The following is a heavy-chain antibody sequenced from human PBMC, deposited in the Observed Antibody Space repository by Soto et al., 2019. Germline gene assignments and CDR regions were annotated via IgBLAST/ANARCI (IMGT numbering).Heavy chain of an antibody. CDR1: GYTITSYD. D-gene: IGHD3-10*01. J-gene: IGHJ4*02. CDR2: MNPNSGNT. Sequence: ASVKLSCTASGYTITSYDINWVRQATGQGLEWMGWMNPNSGNTSYAQKFQGWVTMTRDTSISTAYMELSRLRSDDTAVYYCARSLREYYFDYWGQGTLVTVSS. CDR3: ARSLREYYFDY. V-gene: IGHV1-8*01.